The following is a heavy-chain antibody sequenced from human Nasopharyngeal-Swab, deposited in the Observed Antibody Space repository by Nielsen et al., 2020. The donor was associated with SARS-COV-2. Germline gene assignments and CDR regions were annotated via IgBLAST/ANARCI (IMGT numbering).Heavy chain of an antibody. V-gene: IGHV3-30*04. CDR2: ILNDVRKA. CDR1: GFTFGAYP. CDR3: ARGGRGDYNEKFDY. Sequence: GESLKISCAGSGFTFGAYPMYWVRQAPGKGLEYLAAILNDVRKAYYADSVKGRFTTSRDNSKNTVDLLMDSLTPEDTAVYFCARGGRGDYNEKFDYWGQGTLVTVSS. J-gene: IGHJ4*02. D-gene: IGHD4-11*01.